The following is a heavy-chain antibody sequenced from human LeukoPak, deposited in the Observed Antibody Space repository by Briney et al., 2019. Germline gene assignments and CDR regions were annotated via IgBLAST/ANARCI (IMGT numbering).Heavy chain of an antibody. V-gene: IGHV3-53*01. CDR1: GFTVSSNY. CDR3: ARTVDTAMVFDY. D-gene: IGHD5-18*01. CDR2: IYSGGST. J-gene: IGHJ4*02. Sequence: GGSLRLSCAASGFTVSSNYMSWVRQAPGKGLEWVSVIYSGGSTYYADSVKGRFTISRDNSKNTLYLQMNSLRAEDTAVYYCARTVDTAMVFDYWGQGTLVTVSS.